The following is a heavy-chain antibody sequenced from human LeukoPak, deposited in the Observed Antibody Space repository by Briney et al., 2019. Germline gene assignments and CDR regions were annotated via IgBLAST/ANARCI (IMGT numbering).Heavy chain of an antibody. CDR2: IHHGGNT. J-gene: IGHJ4*02. V-gene: IGHV4-39*01. D-gene: IGHD3-10*01. CDR1: GDSISSGYYF. CDR3: ARRSLPLAVHYYDN. Sequence: PSETLSLTCTVSGDSISSGYYFWGWMRQPPGKGLEWIGEIHHGGNTYYNPSLRSRVTLSVDTSKNQFSLRLTSVTAADTAVYYCARRSLPLAVHYYDNWGQGTLVTVSS.